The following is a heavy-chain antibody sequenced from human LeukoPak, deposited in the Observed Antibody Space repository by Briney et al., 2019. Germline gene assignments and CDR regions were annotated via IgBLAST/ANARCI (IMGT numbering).Heavy chain of an antibody. CDR1: GYTFTHYF. V-gene: IGHV1-46*01. J-gene: IGHJ5*02. CDR2: INPSGGST. Sequence: ASVKVSCKASGYTFTHYFIHWVRQAPGQGLEWMGIINPSGGSTTYSQKFQGRVTMTRDMSTSTVYMELSSLRSEDTAVYYCARELGSSWYEGGFDPWGQGTLVTVSS. D-gene: IGHD6-13*01. CDR3: ARELGSSWYEGGFDP.